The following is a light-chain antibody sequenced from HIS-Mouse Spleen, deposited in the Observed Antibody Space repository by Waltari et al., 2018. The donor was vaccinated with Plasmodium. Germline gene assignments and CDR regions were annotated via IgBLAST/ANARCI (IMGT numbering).Light chain of an antibody. Sequence: IVMTQSPLSLPVTPGEPASISCTSSQSLLHSNGYNYLDWYLQKPGQSPQLLIYLGSNRASGVPDRFSGSGSGTDFTLKISRVEAEYVGVYYCMQALQTPLTFGGGTKVEIK. J-gene: IGKJ4*01. CDR1: QSLLHSNGYNY. CDR3: MQALQTPLT. V-gene: IGKV2-28*01. CDR2: LGS.